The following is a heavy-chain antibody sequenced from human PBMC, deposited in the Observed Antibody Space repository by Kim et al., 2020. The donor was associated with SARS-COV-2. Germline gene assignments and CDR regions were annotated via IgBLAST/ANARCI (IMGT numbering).Heavy chain of an antibody. D-gene: IGHD1-26*01. CDR3: TRELMVGATPPTFDY. J-gene: IGHJ4*02. Sequence: GGSLRLSCTASGFTFGDYAMSWVRQAPGKGLEWVGFIRSKAYGGTTEYAASVKGRFTISRDDSKSIAYLQMNSLKTEDTAMYYCTRELMVGATPPTFDYWGQGTLVTVSS. V-gene: IGHV3-49*04. CDR1: GFTFGDYA. CDR2: IRSKAYGGTT.